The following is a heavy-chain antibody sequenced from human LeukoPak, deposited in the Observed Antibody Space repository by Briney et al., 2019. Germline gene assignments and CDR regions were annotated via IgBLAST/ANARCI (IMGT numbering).Heavy chain of an antibody. Sequence: GGSLRLSCAASGFTFSSFGMTWVRQAPGKGLGWVSFISGSGGSTYYADPVKGRFTISRDNSKNTLYLQMNSLRADDTAVYYCARKSASGNYPLDYWGQGTLVTVSS. D-gene: IGHD3-10*01. J-gene: IGHJ4*02. V-gene: IGHV3-23*01. CDR1: GFTFSSFG. CDR2: ISGSGGST. CDR3: ARKSASGNYPLDY.